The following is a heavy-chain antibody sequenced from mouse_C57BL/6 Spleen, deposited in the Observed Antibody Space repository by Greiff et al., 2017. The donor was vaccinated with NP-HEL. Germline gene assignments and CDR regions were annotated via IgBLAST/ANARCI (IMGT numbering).Heavy chain of an antibody. CDR3: TTFYYGSRGWFAY. Sequence: EVQLQQSGAELVRPGASVKLSCTASGFNIKDYYMHWVKQRPEQGLEWIGRIDPEDGDTEYAPKFQGKATMTADTSSNTAYLKLSSLTSEDTAVYYCTTFYYGSRGWFAYWGQGTLVTVSA. J-gene: IGHJ3*01. CDR2: IDPEDGDT. D-gene: IGHD1-1*01. CDR1: GFNIKDYY. V-gene: IGHV14-1*01.